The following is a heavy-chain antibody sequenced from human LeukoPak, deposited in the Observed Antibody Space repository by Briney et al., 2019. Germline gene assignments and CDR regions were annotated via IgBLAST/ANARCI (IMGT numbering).Heavy chain of an antibody. J-gene: IGHJ4*02. CDR1: GFTVSGHP. CDR3: AKDSDSSGTVDY. Sequence: GGSLRLSCAASGFTVSGHPMSWVRQAPGKGLEWVSAISGSGGSTYYADSVKGRFTISRDNSKNTLYLQMNSLRAEDTAVYYCAKDSDSSGTVDYWGQGTLVTVSS. CDR2: ISGSGGST. D-gene: IGHD5-18*01. V-gene: IGHV3-23*01.